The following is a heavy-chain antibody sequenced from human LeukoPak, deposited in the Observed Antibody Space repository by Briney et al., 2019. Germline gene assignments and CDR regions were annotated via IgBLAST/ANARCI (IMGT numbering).Heavy chain of an antibody. D-gene: IGHD3-22*01. Sequence: GGSLRLSCAASGFTFSSYAMTWVRQAPGKGLEWVSGINWNGDSTDYANSVKGRFTISRDNAKNSLYLQMNSLRAEDTALSYFASALRVVITGSFDSWGKGTLVTVSS. CDR1: GFTFSSYA. CDR3: ASALRVVITGSFDS. V-gene: IGHV3-20*04. CDR2: INWNGDST. J-gene: IGHJ4*02.